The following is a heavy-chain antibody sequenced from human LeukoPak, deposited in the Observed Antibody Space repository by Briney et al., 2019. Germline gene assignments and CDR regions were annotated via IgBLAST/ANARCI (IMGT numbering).Heavy chain of an antibody. V-gene: IGHV3-21*01. J-gene: IGHJ3*02. CDR2: ISSSSSYI. D-gene: IGHD3-22*01. CDR1: GFTFSSYS. CDR3: ARVPPTYYYDSSGSRHGAFDI. Sequence: GGSLRLSCAASGFTFSSYSMNWVRQAPGKGLEWVSSISSSSSYIYYADSVKGRFTISRDNAKNSLYLQMNSLRAEDTAVYYCARVPPTYYYDSSGSRHGAFDIWGQGTMVTVSS.